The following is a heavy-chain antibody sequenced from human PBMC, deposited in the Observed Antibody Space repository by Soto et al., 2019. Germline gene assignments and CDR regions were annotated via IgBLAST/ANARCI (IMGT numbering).Heavy chain of an antibody. Sequence: EVQLVESGGGLVQPGRSLRLAFAASGFTFDDNALHWVRQGPGKGLEWVSGISWNSGRIDYADSVKGRFTISRDNAKKSLYLQMNSLRGEDTALYYCAKDIREYGSGWTYFDNWGQGTLVTVSS. CDR1: GFTFDDNA. V-gene: IGHV3-9*01. D-gene: IGHD6-19*01. J-gene: IGHJ4*02. CDR3: AKDIREYGSGWTYFDN. CDR2: ISWNSGRI.